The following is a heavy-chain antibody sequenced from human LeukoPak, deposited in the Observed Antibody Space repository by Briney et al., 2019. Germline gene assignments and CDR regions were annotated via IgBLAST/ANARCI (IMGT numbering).Heavy chain of an antibody. Sequence: GGSLRLSCAASGFTFSSYGMHWVRQAPGKGLEWVAVISYDGSNKYYADSVKGRFTISRDNSKNTLYLQMNSLRAEDTAVYYCASGSPYYFDYWGQGTLVTVSS. V-gene: IGHV3-30*03. CDR1: GFTFSSYG. CDR3: ASGSPYYFDY. J-gene: IGHJ4*02. CDR2: ISYDGSNK. D-gene: IGHD1-26*01.